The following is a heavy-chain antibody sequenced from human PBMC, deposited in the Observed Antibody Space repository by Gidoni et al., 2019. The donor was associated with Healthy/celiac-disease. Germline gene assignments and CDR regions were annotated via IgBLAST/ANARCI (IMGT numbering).Heavy chain of an antibody. CDR2: IWYDGSNK. J-gene: IGHJ4*02. CDR1: GFTSSSYG. CDR3: ARDTLLLNPLPVGSGLPDY. V-gene: IGHV3-33*08. Sequence: QVQLVESGGGVVQPGRSLRLSCAASGFTSSSYGMHWVRQAPGKGLEWVAVIWYDGSNKYYADSVKGRFTISRDNSKNTLYLQMNSLRAEDTAVYYCARDTLLLNPLPVGSGLPDYWGQGTLVTVSS. D-gene: IGHD3-22*01.